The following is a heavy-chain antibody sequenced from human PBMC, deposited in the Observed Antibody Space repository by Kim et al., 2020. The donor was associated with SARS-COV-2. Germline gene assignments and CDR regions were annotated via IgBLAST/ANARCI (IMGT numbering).Heavy chain of an antibody. V-gene: IGHV3-30*18. Sequence: GGSLRLSRAASGFTFSSYGMHWVRQAPGKGLEWVAVISYDGSNKYYADSVKGRFTISRDNSKNTLYLQMNSLRAEDTAVYYCAKGSREGMDVWGQGTTVT. J-gene: IGHJ6*02. CDR1: GFTFSSYG. CDR2: ISYDGSNK. CDR3: AKGSREGMDV.